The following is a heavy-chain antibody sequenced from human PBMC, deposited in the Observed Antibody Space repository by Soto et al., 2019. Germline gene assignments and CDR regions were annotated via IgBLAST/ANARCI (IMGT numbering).Heavy chain of an antibody. D-gene: IGHD3-22*01. CDR1: GYSFTSYW. Sequence: LGESLKISCTCSGYSFTSYWIGWVRQMPGKGLEWMGIIYPGDSDTRYSPSFQGQVTISADKSISTAYLQWSSLKASDTAMYYCARGRNTLNYYDSSGYYADSFDIWGRGSMVTVSS. J-gene: IGHJ3*02. CDR2: IYPGDSDT. V-gene: IGHV5-51*01. CDR3: ARGRNTLNYYDSSGYYADSFDI.